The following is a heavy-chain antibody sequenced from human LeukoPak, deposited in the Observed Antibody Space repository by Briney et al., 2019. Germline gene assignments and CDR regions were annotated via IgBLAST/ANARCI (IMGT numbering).Heavy chain of an antibody. Sequence: PGGSLRLSCAASGFTFSSYEMNWVRQAPGKGLEWVSYISSSSTYIYYADSVRGRFTISRDNAKNSLYLQMNSLRAEDTAVYYCARDSQWLVQGGDYWGQGTLVTVSS. CDR2: ISSSSTYI. V-gene: IGHV3-21*05. CDR1: GFTFSSYE. D-gene: IGHD6-19*01. CDR3: ARDSQWLVQGGDY. J-gene: IGHJ4*02.